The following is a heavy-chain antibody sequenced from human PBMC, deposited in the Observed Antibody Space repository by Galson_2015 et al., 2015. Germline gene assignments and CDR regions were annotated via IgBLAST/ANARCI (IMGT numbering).Heavy chain of an antibody. CDR1: GFTFSNYA. D-gene: IGHD2-15*01. J-gene: IGHJ4*02. V-gene: IGHV3-23*01. Sequence: SLRLSCAASGFTFSNYAMSWVRQAPGKGLEWVSGISGSGGSTYYADSVKGRFTISRDNSKNTLYLQMNSLRAEDTAVYYCAKDPAVAVAATTRFDYWGQGTLVTVSS. CDR3: AKDPAVAVAATTRFDY. CDR2: ISGSGGST.